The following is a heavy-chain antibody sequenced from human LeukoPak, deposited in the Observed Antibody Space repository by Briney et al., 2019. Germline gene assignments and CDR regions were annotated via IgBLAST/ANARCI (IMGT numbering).Heavy chain of an antibody. D-gene: IGHD4-17*01. Sequence: GGSLRLSCAASGFSFGSYGLSWVRQAPGKRLQWISYISGYSGPAYYADSVEGRFTISRDNAKNSLYLQMNSLRAEDTAVYYCARVRYGDYRLDYWGQGTLVTVSS. V-gene: IGHV3-48*04. CDR3: ARVRYGDYRLDY. CDR2: ISGYSGPA. J-gene: IGHJ4*02. CDR1: GFSFGSYG.